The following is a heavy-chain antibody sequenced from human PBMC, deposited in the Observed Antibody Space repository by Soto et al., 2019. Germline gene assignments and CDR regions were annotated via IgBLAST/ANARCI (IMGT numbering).Heavy chain of an antibody. CDR1: GYTFISYA. CDR3: AREGWFLDD. Sequence: QFQLVQSGAEERKPGASVKLSCRASGYTFISYAIHWVRQAPGQRLEWMGWVNPATGHTEYSQKFQGRVTITRDTSAKTGYMELSSRRSEDTAVYDCAREGWFLDDWGQGTLVTVSS. V-gene: IGHV1-3*05. J-gene: IGHJ4*02. CDR2: VNPATGHT. D-gene: IGHD3-10*01.